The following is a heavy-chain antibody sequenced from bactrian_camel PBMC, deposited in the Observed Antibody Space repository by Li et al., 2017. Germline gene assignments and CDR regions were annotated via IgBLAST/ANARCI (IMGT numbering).Heavy chain of an antibody. CDR2: IASDGSV. CDR1: GYAYN. V-gene: IGHV3S53*01. D-gene: IGHD1*01. CDR3: AADIRPLGLRQTYGY. J-gene: IGHJ4*01. Sequence: HVQLVESGGGSVPAGGSLRLSCAASGYAYNMGWFRQAPEKAREGVAAIASDGSVSYADSVKGRFTISIDIPKNTLYLQMNSLKPEDTATYYCAADIRPLGLRQTYGYWGKGTQVTVS.